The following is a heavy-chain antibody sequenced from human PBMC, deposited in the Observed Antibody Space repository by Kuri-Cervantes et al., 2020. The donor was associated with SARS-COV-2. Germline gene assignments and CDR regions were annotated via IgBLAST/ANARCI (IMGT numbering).Heavy chain of an antibody. D-gene: IGHD6-19*01. CDR1: GFTVSSNY. J-gene: IGHJ5*02. CDR3: AKAYSSGCVWFDP. V-gene: IGHV3-53*01. Sequence: LSLTCAASGFTVSSNYMSWVRQAPGKGLEWVSVIYSGGSTYYADSVKGRFTISRDNSKNTLYPQMNSLRAEDTAVYYCAKAYSSGCVWFDPWGQGTLVTVSS. CDR2: IYSGGST.